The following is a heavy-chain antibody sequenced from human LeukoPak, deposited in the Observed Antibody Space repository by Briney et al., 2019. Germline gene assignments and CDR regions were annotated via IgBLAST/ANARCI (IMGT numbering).Heavy chain of an antibody. D-gene: IGHD3-22*01. CDR3: SRYYYDSSDYRAFDY. Sequence: GGSLRPSCAASGFTFSDHYMDWVRQAPGKGLEWVARTRNKANSYTTEYAASVEGRFTISRDDSKNSLYLQMNSLKTEDTAVYYCSRYYYDSSDYRAFDYWGQGTLVTVSS. CDR2: TRNKANSYTT. V-gene: IGHV3-72*01. J-gene: IGHJ4*02. CDR1: GFTFSDHY.